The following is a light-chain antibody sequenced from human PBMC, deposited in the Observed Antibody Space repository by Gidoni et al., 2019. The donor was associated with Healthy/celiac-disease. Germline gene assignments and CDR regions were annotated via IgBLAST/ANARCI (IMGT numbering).Light chain of an antibody. V-gene: IGKV1-39*01. CDR2: TAS. J-gene: IGKJ4*01. CDR3: QQSYSTPLT. CDR1: QTVSFY. Sequence: DIQMTHSPSSLSASVGDRVTNTCRARQTVSFYLNWYQEKPGKAPKLLIYTASIMHSGVPSRFSGSGSGTDFTLAISSLQPEDFATYYCQQSYSTPLTFGGGTKVEIK.